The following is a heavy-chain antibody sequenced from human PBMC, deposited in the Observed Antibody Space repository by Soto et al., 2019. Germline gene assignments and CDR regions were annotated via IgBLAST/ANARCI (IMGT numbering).Heavy chain of an antibody. J-gene: IGHJ6*02. CDR2: IIPIFGTA. Sequence: ASVKVSCKASGGTFSSYAISWVRQAPGQGLEWMGGIIPIFGTANYAQKFQGRVTITADESTSTAYMELSSLRSEDTAVYYCARDSSTEDYYGSGSYGMDVWGQGTTVTVAS. V-gene: IGHV1-69*13. D-gene: IGHD3-10*01. CDR3: ARDSSTEDYYGSGSYGMDV. CDR1: GGTFSSYA.